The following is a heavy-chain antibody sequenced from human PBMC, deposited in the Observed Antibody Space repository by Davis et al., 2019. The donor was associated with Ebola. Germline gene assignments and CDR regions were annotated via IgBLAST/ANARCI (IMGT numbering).Heavy chain of an antibody. CDR3: ARDLGSIVVAAILVY. J-gene: IGHJ4*02. CDR2: ISSSSTYI. V-gene: IGHV3-21*01. Sequence: PGGSLRLSCAASGFTFSSYAMSWVRQAPGKGLEWVSSISSSSTYISYADSLKGRFTISRDNAKNSLYLQMNSLRAEDTAVYYCARDLGSIVVAAILVYWGQGTLVTVSS. CDR1: GFTFSSYA. D-gene: IGHD1-26*01.